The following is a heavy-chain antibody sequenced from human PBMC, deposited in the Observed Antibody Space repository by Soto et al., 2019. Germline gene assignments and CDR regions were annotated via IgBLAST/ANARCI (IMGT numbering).Heavy chain of an antibody. V-gene: IGHV3-30-3*01. D-gene: IGHD2-2*01. CDR1: GFTFSSYA. CDR3: ARNLNRASDEHCSSTSCRDYYYYGMDV. J-gene: IGHJ6*02. Sequence: QVQLVESGGGVVQPGRSLRLSCAASGFTFSSYAMHWVRQAPGKGLEWVAVISYDGSNKYYADSVKGRFTISRYNSKNTLYLQMNSLRAEDTAVYYCARNLNRASDEHCSSTSCRDYYYYGMDVWGQGTTVTVSS. CDR2: ISYDGSNK.